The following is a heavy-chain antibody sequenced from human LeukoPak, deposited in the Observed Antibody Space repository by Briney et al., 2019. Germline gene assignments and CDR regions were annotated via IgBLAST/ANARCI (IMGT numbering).Heavy chain of an antibody. J-gene: IGHJ4*02. V-gene: IGHV4-59*08. CDR2: IYYSGST. D-gene: IGHD3-22*01. Sequence: SETLSLTCTVSGDSISSYYWSWIRQPPGKGLEWIGYIYYSGSTNYNPSLKSRVTISVDTSKNQFSLKLSSVTAADTAVYYCARTRGFDYYDSSGYYPSLPYYFDYWGQGTLVTVSS. CDR1: GDSISSYY. CDR3: ARTRGFDYYDSSGYYPSLPYYFDY.